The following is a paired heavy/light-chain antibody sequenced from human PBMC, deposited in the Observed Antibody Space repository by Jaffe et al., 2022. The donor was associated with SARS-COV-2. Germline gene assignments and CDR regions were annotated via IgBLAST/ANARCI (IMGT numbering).Heavy chain of an antibody. CDR2: IYYSGST. J-gene: IGHJ4*02. V-gene: IGHV4-39*01. CDR3: GRHYFGSGIT. CDR1: GGTISISTYY. Sequence: QLRLQESGPGLVKPSETLSLTCIVSGGTISISTYYWGWIRLPPGKGLEWIGSIYYSGSTAYNVSLESRLTMSVDTSKNQFSLKLNSVTAADTAVYYCGRHYFGSGITWGQGLLVTVSS. D-gene: IGHD3-10*01.
Light chain of an antibody. CDR1: QSLLHNNGHNY. V-gene: IGKV2-28*01. Sequence: DIAMTQSPLSLSVTPGEPASISCRSSQSLLHNNGHNYLDWYLQKPGQSPQLLIYLGSSRASGVPDRFSGSGSGTEFTLKISRVEAEDVGVYYCMQALQTPRLTFGGGTKVEIK. CDR2: LGS. J-gene: IGKJ4*01. CDR3: MQALQTPRLT.